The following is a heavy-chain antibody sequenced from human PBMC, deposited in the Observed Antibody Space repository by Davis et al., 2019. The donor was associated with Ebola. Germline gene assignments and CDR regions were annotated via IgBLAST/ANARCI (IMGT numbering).Heavy chain of an antibody. CDR3: ARDVGYYDSSGYYGAFDI. D-gene: IGHD3-22*01. Sequence: PSETLSLTCAVYGGSFSGYYWSWIRQPPGKGLEWIGEINHSGSTNYNPSLKSRVTISVDTSKNQFSLKLSSVTAADTAVYYCARDVGYYDSSGYYGAFDIWGQGTMVTVSS. V-gene: IGHV4-34*01. CDR1: GGSFSGYY. CDR2: INHSGST. J-gene: IGHJ3*02.